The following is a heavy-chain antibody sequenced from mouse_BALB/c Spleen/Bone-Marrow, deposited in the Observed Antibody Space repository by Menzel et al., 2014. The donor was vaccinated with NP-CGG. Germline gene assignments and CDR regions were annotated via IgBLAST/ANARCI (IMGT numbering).Heavy chain of an antibody. V-gene: IGHV4-1*02. D-gene: IGHD1-1*01. Sequence: EVKVIESGGGLVQPGGSLKLSCAASGFDFXSYWMSWVRQAPGKGLEWIGEINPDSSTINYTPSLKYKFIISRDNAKNTLYLQMSKVRSEDTAHYYCARLSYYGRFAYWGQGTLVTVSA. CDR2: INPDSSTI. CDR1: GFDFXSYW. J-gene: IGHJ3*01. CDR3: ARLSYYGRFAY.